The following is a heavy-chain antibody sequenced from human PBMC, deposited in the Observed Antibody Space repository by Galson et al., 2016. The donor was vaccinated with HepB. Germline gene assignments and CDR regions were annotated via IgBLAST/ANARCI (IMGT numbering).Heavy chain of an antibody. V-gene: IGHV1-69*06. CDR2: IIPMFGTS. CDR3: ARESRGYSGYDRSFYYFDY. J-gene: IGHJ4*02. D-gene: IGHD5-12*01. CDR1: GGTFSTYA. Sequence: SVKVSCKASGGTFSTYAISWVRQAPGQGLEWMGGIIPMFGTSIYAQKLQGRVTITADRSTGTTYMELSSLKSEDTAVYFCARESRGYSGYDRSFYYFDYWGQGTLVTVSS.